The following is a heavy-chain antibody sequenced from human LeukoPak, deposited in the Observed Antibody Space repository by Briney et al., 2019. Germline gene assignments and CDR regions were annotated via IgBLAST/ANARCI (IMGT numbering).Heavy chain of an antibody. CDR1: GYSFTSYW. D-gene: IGHD2-15*01. CDR3: ARLDCSGGSCYSSNWFDP. V-gene: IGHV5-10-1*01. CDR2: IDPSDSYT. Sequence: GESLKISCKGSGYSFTSYWISWVRQMPGKGLEWMGRIDPSDSYTNYSPSFQGHVTISADKSISTAYLQWSSLKASDTAMYYCARLDCSGGSCYSSNWFDPWGQGTLVTVSS. J-gene: IGHJ5*02.